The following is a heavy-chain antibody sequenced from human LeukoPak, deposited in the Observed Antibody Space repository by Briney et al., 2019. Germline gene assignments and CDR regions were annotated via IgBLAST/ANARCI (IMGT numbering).Heavy chain of an antibody. CDR1: GFTFSSYS. J-gene: IGHJ4*02. D-gene: IGHD5-12*01. Sequence: GGSLRLSCAASGFTFSSYSMNWVRQAPGKGLEWVSSISSSSSYIYYADSVKGRFTISRDNAKNSLYLQMNSLRAEDTAVYYCASERGLRLNDYFDYWGQGTLVTVSS. V-gene: IGHV3-21*01. CDR3: ASERGLRLNDYFDY. CDR2: ISSSSSYI.